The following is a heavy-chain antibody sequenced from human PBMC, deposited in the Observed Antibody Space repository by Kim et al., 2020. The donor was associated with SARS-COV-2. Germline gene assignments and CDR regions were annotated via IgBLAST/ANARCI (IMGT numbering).Heavy chain of an antibody. CDR1: GFTFDDYT. J-gene: IGHJ3*02. CDR3: AKDIFLSGWIAAATEGAFDI. V-gene: IGHV3-43*01. D-gene: IGHD6-13*01. CDR2: ISWDGGST. Sequence: GGSLRLSCAASGFTFDDYTMHWVRQAPGKGLEWVSLISWDGGSTYYADSVKGRFTISRDNSKNSLYLQMNSLITEDTALYYCAKDIFLSGWIAAATEGAFDIWGQGTMVTVSS.